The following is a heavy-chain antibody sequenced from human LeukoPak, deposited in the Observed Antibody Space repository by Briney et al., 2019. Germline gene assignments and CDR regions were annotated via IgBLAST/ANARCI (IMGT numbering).Heavy chain of an antibody. D-gene: IGHD3-22*01. CDR1: GFTFSSYG. CDR3: AKGIHYYYDSSGYYHPLDY. Sequence: GGSLRLSCAASGFTFSSYGMHWVRQAPGKGLEWVAFIRYDGSNKYYADSVKGRFTISRDNSKNTLYLQMNSLRAEDTAVYYCAKGIHYYYDSSGYYHPLDYWGQGTLVTVSS. J-gene: IGHJ4*02. CDR2: IRYDGSNK. V-gene: IGHV3-30*02.